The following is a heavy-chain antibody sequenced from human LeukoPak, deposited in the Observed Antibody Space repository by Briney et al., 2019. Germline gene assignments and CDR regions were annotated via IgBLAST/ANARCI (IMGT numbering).Heavy chain of an antibody. CDR1: GGSFSGYY. V-gene: IGHV4-34*01. Sequence: SETLSLTCAVYGGSFSGYYWSWIRQPPGKGLEWIGEINHSGSTNYNPSLKSRVTISVDTSKNQFSLKPSSVTAADTAVYYCARGDWLGGPRSGQLLPFDYWGQGTLVTVSS. CDR2: INHSGST. J-gene: IGHJ4*02. D-gene: IGHD3-9*01. CDR3: ARGDWLGGPRSGQLLPFDY.